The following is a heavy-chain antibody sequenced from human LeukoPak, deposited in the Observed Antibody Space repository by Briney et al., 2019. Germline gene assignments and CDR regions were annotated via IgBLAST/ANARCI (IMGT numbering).Heavy chain of an antibody. J-gene: IGHJ5*02. V-gene: IGHV3-66*01. Sequence: GGSLRVSCAASGFTVSTSYMSWVRQAPGKGLEWVSVIYSGGSIYYADSVKGRFTISRDNSKNTLYLQMNSLRDDDTAVYYCARDGPDYGSGSYNLWGQGTLVTVSS. CDR2: IYSGGSI. CDR1: GFTVSTSY. D-gene: IGHD3-10*01. CDR3: ARDGPDYGSGSYNL.